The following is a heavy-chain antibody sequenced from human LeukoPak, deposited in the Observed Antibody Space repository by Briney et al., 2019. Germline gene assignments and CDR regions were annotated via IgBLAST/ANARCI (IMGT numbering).Heavy chain of an antibody. J-gene: IGHJ4*02. CDR1: GFIFRSYG. D-gene: IGHD6-13*01. CDR2: IWYDGSNK. Sequence: GGSLRLSCAASGFIFRSYGMHWVRQTPGEGLEWVAAIWYDGSNKYYAGSVKGRFTTSRDNSENTLSLQMNSLRGEDTAVYYCARDIVATGGRYFDHWGQGTLVTVSS. V-gene: IGHV3-33*01. CDR3: ARDIVATGGRYFDH.